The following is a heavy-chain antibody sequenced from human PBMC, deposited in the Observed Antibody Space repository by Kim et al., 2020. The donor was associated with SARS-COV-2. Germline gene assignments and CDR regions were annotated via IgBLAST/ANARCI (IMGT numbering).Heavy chain of an antibody. V-gene: IGHV3-23*01. Sequence: GGSLRLSCAASGFTFSNYAMNWVRQAPGKGLEWVSGVINSGGSTYYADSVKGRFTISRDNSKNTLFLQINSLRAEDTAIYYCSKGAARDYYYSMDVWGQGTTVTVSS. D-gene: IGHD6-25*01. CDR2: VINSGGST. J-gene: IGHJ6*02. CDR1: GFTFSNYA. CDR3: SKGAARDYYYSMDV.